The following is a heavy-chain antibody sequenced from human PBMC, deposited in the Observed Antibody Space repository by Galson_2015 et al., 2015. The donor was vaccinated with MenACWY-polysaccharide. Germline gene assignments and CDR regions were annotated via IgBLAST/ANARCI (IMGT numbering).Heavy chain of an antibody. CDR2: IYPGDSDT. CDR1: GYSFPHYW. CDR3: ARSEAAGGRAFDP. Sequence: QSGAEVTKPGESLKISCQGSGYSFPHYWIGWVRQMPGKGLEWMGIIYPGDSDTRYSPSFQGQVTISADKSISTAYLQWSSLKASDTAMYYCARSEAAGGRAFDPVGPGNPGQCLL. D-gene: IGHD6-13*01. J-gene: IGHJ5*02. V-gene: IGHV5-51*03.